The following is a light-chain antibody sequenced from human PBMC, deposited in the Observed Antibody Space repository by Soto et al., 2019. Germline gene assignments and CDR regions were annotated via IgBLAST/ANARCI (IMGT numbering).Light chain of an antibody. CDR2: WAS. CDR3: QQYYRTPPT. J-gene: IGKJ5*01. Sequence: DIVMTQSPDSLAVSLGERATINCKSSQRVLSSSSNRNYLAWYQQKPGQPPKLLIFWASTRESGVPDRFSGSGSGTDFTLTCSSVQAEDVAVYFCQQYYRTPPTFGQGTRLEIK. V-gene: IGKV4-1*01. CDR1: QRVLSSSSNRNY.